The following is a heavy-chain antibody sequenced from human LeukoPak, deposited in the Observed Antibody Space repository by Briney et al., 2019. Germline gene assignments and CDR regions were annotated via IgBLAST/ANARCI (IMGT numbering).Heavy chain of an antibody. J-gene: IGHJ4*02. CDR2: MNQDGTVE. Sequence: GGSLRLSCAASGFTISNYWMNWVRQAPGHGLEGVANMNQDGTVEHYVDSVKGRFTISRDNAKNSLYLQMNTLRAEDTAVYYCARDCCASGSLDYWGQGALVTVSS. V-gene: IGHV3-7*04. D-gene: IGHD3-10*01. CDR3: ARDCCASGSLDY. CDR1: GFTISNYW.